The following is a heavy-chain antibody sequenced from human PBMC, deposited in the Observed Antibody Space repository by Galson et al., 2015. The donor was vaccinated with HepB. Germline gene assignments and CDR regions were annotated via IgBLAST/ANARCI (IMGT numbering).Heavy chain of an antibody. V-gene: IGHV3-48*03. CDR1: GFTFSNFD. D-gene: IGHD3-10*01. Sequence: SLRLSCAASGFTFSNFDMNWVRQAPGKGLEWISYISSRETAYYADSVKGRFSISRDNAKNSLYLQMNSLRAEDTAVYYCARDLSGSGTFLVYYYGMDVWGKGTTVTVSS. CDR2: ISSRETA. CDR3: ARDLSGSGTFLVYYYGMDV. J-gene: IGHJ6*04.